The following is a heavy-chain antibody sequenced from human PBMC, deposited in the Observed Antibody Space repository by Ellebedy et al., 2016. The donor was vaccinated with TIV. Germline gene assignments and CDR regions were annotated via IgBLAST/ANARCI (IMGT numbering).Heavy chain of an antibody. CDR3: ARDAVGYCSRGSCYRYYYYGMDV. Sequence: PGGSLRLSCAASGFTFSSYGMHWVRQAPGKGLEWVAVISYDGSNKYYADSVKGRFTISRDNSKNTLYLQMNSLRAEDTAVYYCARDAVGYCSRGSCYRYYYYGMDVWGQGTTVTVSS. J-gene: IGHJ6*02. CDR2: ISYDGSNK. CDR1: GFTFSSYG. D-gene: IGHD2-15*01. V-gene: IGHV3-30*03.